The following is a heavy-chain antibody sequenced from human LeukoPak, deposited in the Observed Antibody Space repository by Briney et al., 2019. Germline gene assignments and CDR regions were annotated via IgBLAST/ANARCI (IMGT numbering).Heavy chain of an antibody. Sequence: SETLSLTCSVSGGSLTGYYWSWIRQPPGKGLEWIGYIYFSGDTNYNPSLKSRLTISLDTSKNQFSLKLTSVTAADTAVYYCARGHKDIVVVQTTRPHYFDYSGQGTLVTVSS. CDR3: ARGHKDIVVVQTTRPHYFDY. CDR2: IYFSGDT. V-gene: IGHV4-59*01. J-gene: IGHJ4*02. CDR1: GGSLTGYY. D-gene: IGHD2-2*01.